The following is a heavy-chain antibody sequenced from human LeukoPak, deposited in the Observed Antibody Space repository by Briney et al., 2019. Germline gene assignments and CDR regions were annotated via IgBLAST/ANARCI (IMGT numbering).Heavy chain of an antibody. CDR3: ARGYYYDSSGYFSFDH. Sequence: GGSLRLSCAASGFTFSSYAMSWVRQAPGKGLEWVSAISGSGGSTYYADSVKGRFTISRDNSKNTLHLQMNSLRAEDTAVYYCARGYYYDSSGYFSFDHWGQGTLVTVSS. CDR1: GFTFSSYA. V-gene: IGHV3-23*01. J-gene: IGHJ4*02. CDR2: ISGSGGST. D-gene: IGHD3-22*01.